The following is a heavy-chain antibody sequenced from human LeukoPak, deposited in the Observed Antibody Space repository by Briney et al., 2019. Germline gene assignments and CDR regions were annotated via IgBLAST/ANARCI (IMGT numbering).Heavy chain of an antibody. J-gene: IGHJ3*02. Sequence: SETLSLTCSVSGGSFSSSTYYWGWIRQPPGKGLQWIGSIYNAVSIHYNPSLKSRVTISMDTSKSLFSLRLSSVTAAGTAIYYCARNFAPSPPPGGAFDIWGQGTTVTVSS. D-gene: IGHD3-9*01. CDR3: ARNFAPSPPPGGAFDI. V-gene: IGHV4-39*07. CDR2: IYNAVSI. CDR1: GGSFSSSTYY.